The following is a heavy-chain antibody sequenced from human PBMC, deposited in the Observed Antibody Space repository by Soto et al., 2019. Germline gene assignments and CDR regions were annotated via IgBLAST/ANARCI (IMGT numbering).Heavy chain of an antibody. CDR1: GGTFSSYA. J-gene: IGHJ4*02. CDR3: AAAGEYYYDSSGYQTN. Sequence: GASVKVSCKASGGTFSSYAISWVRQAPGQGLEWMGGIIPIFGTANYAQKFQGRVTITADESTSTAYMELSSLRSEDTAVYYCAAAGEYYYDSSGYQTNWGQGTLVTV. CDR2: IIPIFGTA. D-gene: IGHD3-22*01. V-gene: IGHV1-69*13.